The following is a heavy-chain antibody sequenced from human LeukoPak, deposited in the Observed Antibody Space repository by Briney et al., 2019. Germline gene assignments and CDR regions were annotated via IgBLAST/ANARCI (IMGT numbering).Heavy chain of an antibody. D-gene: IGHD3-10*01. CDR3: VNGWFGEFF. V-gene: IGHV3-64D*06. CDR2: ISSYGGST. J-gene: IGHJ4*02. Sequence: GGSLRLSCSASGFTLSNNAMHWVRQAPGKGLESVSGISSYGGSTYYADSVKGRFTISRDNSKNTLYLQMSSLRADDTAVYYCVNGWFGEFFWGQGTLVTVSS. CDR1: GFTLSNNA.